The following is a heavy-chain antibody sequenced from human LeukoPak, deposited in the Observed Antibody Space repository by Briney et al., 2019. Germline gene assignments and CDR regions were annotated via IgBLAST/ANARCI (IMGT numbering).Heavy chain of an antibody. J-gene: IGHJ4*02. D-gene: IGHD3-22*01. CDR3: ARDEDGSGDIDY. V-gene: IGHV3-9*01. Sequence: PGRSLRLSCAASGFTFDDYAMPWVRQAPGKGLEWVSGISWNSGSIGYADSVKGRFTISRDNAKNSLYLQMNSLRAEDTAVYYCARDEDGSGDIDYWGQGTLVTVSS. CDR2: ISWNSGSI. CDR1: GFTFDDYA.